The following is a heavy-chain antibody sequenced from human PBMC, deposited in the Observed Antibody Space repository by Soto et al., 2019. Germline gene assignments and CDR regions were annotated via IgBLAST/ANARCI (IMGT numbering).Heavy chain of an antibody. CDR1: GDSMTYSY. J-gene: IGHJ6*02. D-gene: IGHD5-18*01. V-gene: IGHV4-59*01. CDR3: GREDTAMVTPYGMDV. Sequence: SETLSLICTVSGDSMTYSYWSWIRLLPGKGLEWVGYIYYSGSTSYNPSLKSRVTISVDTSKNQFSLYLQMNSLRTEDTALYYCGREDTAMVTPYGMDVWGQGTTVTVSS. CDR2: IYYSGST.